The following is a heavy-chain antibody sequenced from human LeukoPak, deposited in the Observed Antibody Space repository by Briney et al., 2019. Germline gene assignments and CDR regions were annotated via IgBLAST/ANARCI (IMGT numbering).Heavy chain of an antibody. D-gene: IGHD6-13*01. V-gene: IGHV4-38-2*02. CDR3: ARVGHRKAAAGVFDY. CDR1: GYSISSGYC. CDR2: IYQSGSP. Sequence: SSGTLSLTCTVSGYSISSGYCWGWIRQPPGKGLEWIGEIYQSGSPNYNPSLKSRVTMSVDKSKNLVFLRLMSVTAADTAVYYCARVGHRKAAAGVFDYWGQGTLVTVSS. J-gene: IGHJ4*02.